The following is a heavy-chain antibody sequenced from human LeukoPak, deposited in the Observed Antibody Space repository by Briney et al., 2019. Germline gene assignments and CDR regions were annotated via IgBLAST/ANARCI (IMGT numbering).Heavy chain of an antibody. J-gene: IGHJ4*02. Sequence: PGGSLRLSCAASGFSLSGSAMHWVRQASGKGLEWVGRIKDKVNNYATAYAASVKGRFTISRDDSKNTAYLRMNSLKTDDTAVYYCTRLDSGSFRFDYWGQGSLVTVSS. CDR3: TRLDSGSFRFDY. CDR1: GFSLSGSA. CDR2: IKDKVNNYAT. V-gene: IGHV3-73*01. D-gene: IGHD1-26*01.